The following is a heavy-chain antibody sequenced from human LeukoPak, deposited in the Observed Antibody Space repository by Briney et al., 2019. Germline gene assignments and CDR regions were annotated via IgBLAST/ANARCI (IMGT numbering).Heavy chain of an antibody. Sequence: SETLSLTCSVYGGSFSDYFWSWIRQPPGKGLEWIGEIKPGGITNYNLSLKSRVTVSVDTSKNQLSLKLRSATVADTAVYFCVRGFSGVVGDYWGQGSLVTVSS. CDR3: VRGFSGVVGDY. CDR2: IKPGGIT. D-gene: IGHD3-10*01. J-gene: IGHJ4*02. CDR1: GGSFSDYF. V-gene: IGHV4-34*01.